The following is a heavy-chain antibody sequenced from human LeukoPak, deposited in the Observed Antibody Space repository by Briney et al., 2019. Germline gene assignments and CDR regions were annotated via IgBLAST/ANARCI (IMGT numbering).Heavy chain of an antibody. CDR1: GFSLSNYA. CDR3: VRGLDEYVGPARVGAPDF. J-gene: IGHJ4*02. D-gene: IGHD2-15*01. Sequence: GRSLTLSCAPWGFSLSNYAMHCVPQAPGEGLEWVAVVSYDGSDKYCADSVRGRFTISRDNSKNTLYLQMNSLRAEDTAVYHCVRGLDEYVGPARVGAPDFWGQGTPVIVSS. V-gene: IGHV3-30*01. CDR2: VSYDGSDK.